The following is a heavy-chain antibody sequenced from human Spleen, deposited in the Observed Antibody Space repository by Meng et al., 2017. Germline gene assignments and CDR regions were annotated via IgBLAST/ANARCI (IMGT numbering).Heavy chain of an antibody. D-gene: IGHD4-11*01. V-gene: IGHV4-4*02. CDR3: ARGPTTMAHDFDY. CDR1: GDFSSSRDW. Sequence: WGSGLSRSSGSLYLTCAVVGDFSSSRDWWSWVRQRPGKGLWWIGEISQGSGRTNYNPSLESRATISVDASQNNLSLKLSSVTAADSAVYYCARGPTTMAHDFDYWGQGTLVTVSS. J-gene: IGHJ4*02. CDR2: ISQGSGRT.